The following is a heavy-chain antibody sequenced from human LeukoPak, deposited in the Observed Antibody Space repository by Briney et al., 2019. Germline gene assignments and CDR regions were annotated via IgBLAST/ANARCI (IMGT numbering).Heavy chain of an antibody. CDR1: GYTFTSYA. J-gene: IGHJ5*02. Sequence: ASVKVSCKASGYTFTSYAMNWVRQAPGQGLEWMGIINPSGGSTSYAQKFQGRVTMTRDTSTSTVYMELSSLRSEGTAVYYCARDHRLVVAGFDPWGQGTLVTVSS. V-gene: IGHV1-46*01. CDR2: INPSGGST. CDR3: ARDHRLVVAGFDP. D-gene: IGHD2-15*01.